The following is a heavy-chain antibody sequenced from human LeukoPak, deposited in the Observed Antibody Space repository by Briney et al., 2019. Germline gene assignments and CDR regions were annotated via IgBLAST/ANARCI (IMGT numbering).Heavy chain of an antibody. D-gene: IGHD3-10*01. V-gene: IGHV4-39*01. Sequence: PSETLSLTCTVSGGSISSSSYYWGWIRQPPGKGLEWIGSIYYSGSTYYNPSLKSRVTISVDTFKNQFSLKLSSVTAADTAVYYCASRVWYYGSGSYSSWGQGTLVTVSS. CDR1: GGSISSSSYY. J-gene: IGHJ4*02. CDR2: IYYSGST. CDR3: ASRVWYYGSGSYSS.